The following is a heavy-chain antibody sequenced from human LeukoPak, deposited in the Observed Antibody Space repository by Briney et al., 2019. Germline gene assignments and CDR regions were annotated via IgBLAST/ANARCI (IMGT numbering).Heavy chain of an antibody. CDR3: ATDGGGIVDY. V-gene: IGHV4-59*12. CDR2: IYYSGST. D-gene: IGHD3-16*01. Sequence: SETLSLTCTVSGVSISSYYWSWIRQPPGKGLEWIGYIYYSGSTNYNPSLKSRVTISVNTSKNQFSLKLSSVTAAGTAVYYCATDGGGIVDYWGQGTLVTVSS. J-gene: IGHJ4*02. CDR1: GVSISSYY.